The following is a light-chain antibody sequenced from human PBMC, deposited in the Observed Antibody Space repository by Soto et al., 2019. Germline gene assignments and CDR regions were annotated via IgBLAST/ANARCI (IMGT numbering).Light chain of an antibody. Sequence: EIVLTQSPATLSLSPGERATLSCRASQSINRHLAWYRQKPGQAPRHLIYDASNRATGIPARFSGSGSGTDFTLTISSLEPEDFGVYYCQQRSNWPPVTFGGGTKVDI. V-gene: IGKV3-11*01. CDR1: QSINRH. J-gene: IGKJ4*01. CDR3: QQRSNWPPVT. CDR2: DAS.